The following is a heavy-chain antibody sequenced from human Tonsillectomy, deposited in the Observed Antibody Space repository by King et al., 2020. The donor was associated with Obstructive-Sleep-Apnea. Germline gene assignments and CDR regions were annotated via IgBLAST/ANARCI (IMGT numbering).Heavy chain of an antibody. CDR3: AKGVGRLLGAIDY. V-gene: IGHV3-9*01. CDR1: GFTFDVYA. J-gene: IGHJ4*02. Sequence: VQLVESGGGIVQPGRSLRLSCAASGFTFDVYAIHWVRQAPGKGLEGVSGISWNGGYLDYADSVKGRFTISRDNTKNSLYLQMGSLRAEDTAFNYYAKGVGRLLGAIDYWGQGTLVTVSS. CDR2: ISWNGGYL. D-gene: IGHD1-26*01.